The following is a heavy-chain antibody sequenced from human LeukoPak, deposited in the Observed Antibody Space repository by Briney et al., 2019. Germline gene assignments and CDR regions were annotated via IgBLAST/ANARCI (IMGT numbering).Heavy chain of an antibody. V-gene: IGHV3-7*01. CDR2: TKKEGSEK. D-gene: IGHD6-13*01. CDR3: AARYSSSWYVPYYYMDV. CDR1: GFTFSSYW. J-gene: IGHJ6*03. Sequence: GGSLRLSCAASGFTFSSYWMSWVRQAPGKVLEWVANTKKEGSEKFYMDSVKGRFNISRDDAKNSLYLQMNSLRAEDTAVYYCAARYSSSWYVPYYYMDVWGKGTTVTVSS.